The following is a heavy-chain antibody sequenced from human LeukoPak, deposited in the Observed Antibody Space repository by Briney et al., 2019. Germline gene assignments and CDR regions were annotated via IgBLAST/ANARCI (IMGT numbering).Heavy chain of an antibody. CDR3: ARDRRYCSGGSCYFDYFFDY. V-gene: IGHV3-30*01. J-gene: IGHJ4*02. D-gene: IGHD2-15*01. Sequence: SAKGRFTISRDNFKNTLYLQMNSLRAEDTALYFCARDRRYCSGGSCYFDYFFDYWGQGTLVTVSS.